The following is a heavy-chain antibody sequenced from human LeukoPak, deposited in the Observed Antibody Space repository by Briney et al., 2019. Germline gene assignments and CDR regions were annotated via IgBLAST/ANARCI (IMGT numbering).Heavy chain of an antibody. CDR3: ARDPSKRSGYYSRDKDYYYYGMDV. D-gene: IGHD3-3*01. CDR1: GGTFSSYA. Sequence: ASVKVSCKASGGTFSSYAISWVRQAPGQGLEWMGGIIPIFGTANYAQKFQGRVTITADESTSTAYMELSSLRSEDTAAYCCARDPSKRSGYYSRDKDYYYYGMDVWGQGTTVTVSS. V-gene: IGHV1-69*13. CDR2: IIPIFGTA. J-gene: IGHJ6*02.